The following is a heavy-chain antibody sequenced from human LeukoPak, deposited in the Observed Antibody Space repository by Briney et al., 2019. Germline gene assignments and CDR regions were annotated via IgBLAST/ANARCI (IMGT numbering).Heavy chain of an antibody. J-gene: IGHJ3*02. CDR3: AREGLEPRAFDI. CDR1: GYTFTGYY. Sequence: ASVKVSCKASGYTFTGYYIYWVRQAPGQGLEWMGWISPRSGGTKYAQKFQGRVTMTRDTSISTAYMELSSLKSDDTAVYYCAREGLEPRAFDIWGQGTMVTVSS. CDR2: ISPRSGGT. D-gene: IGHD1-1*01. V-gene: IGHV1-2*02.